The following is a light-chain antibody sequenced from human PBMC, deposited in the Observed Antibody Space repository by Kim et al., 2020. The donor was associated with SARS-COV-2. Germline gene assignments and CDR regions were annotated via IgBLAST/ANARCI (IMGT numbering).Light chain of an antibody. J-gene: IGLJ2*01. Sequence: ALVQTVRITCQGDSLRSYYASWYQQKPGQAPVLVTYGKNSRPSGIPDRFSGSSSGNTASLTVTGAQAEDEADYYCNSRDTSGNHLVFGGGTKVTVL. V-gene: IGLV3-19*01. CDR3: NSRDTSGNHLV. CDR1: SLRSYY. CDR2: GKN.